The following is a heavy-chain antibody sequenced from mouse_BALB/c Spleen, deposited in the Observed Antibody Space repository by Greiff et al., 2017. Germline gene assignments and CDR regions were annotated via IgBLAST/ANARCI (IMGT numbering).Heavy chain of an antibody. J-gene: IGHJ4*01. D-gene: IGHD1-2*01. Sequence: DVQLQESGPGLVKPSQSLSLTCSVTGYSITSGYYWNWIRQFPGNKLEWMGYISYDGSNNYNPSLKNRISITRDTSKNQFFLKLNSVTTEDTATYYCAREEVTTAYYAMDYWGQGTSVTVSS. CDR3: AREEVTTAYYAMDY. CDR2: ISYDGSN. CDR1: GYSITSGYY. V-gene: IGHV3-6*02.